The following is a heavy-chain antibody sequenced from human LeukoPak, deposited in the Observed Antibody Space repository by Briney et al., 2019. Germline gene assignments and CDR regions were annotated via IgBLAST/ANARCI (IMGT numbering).Heavy chain of an antibody. V-gene: IGHV4-39*07. CDR3: YYGTRFDDAFDI. Sequence: SETLSLTCTVSGGSISSSSYYWGWIRQPPGKGLEWIGSIYYSGSTYYNPSLKSRVTISVDTSKNQFSLKLSSVTAADTAVYYSYYGTRFDDAFDIWGQGTMVTVSS. D-gene: IGHD3-10*01. J-gene: IGHJ3*02. CDR2: IYYSGST. CDR1: GGSISSSSYY.